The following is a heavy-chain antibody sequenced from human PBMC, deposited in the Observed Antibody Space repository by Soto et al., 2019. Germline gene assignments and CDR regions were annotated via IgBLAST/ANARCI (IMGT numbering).Heavy chain of an antibody. Sequence: QVQLVESGGGVVHPGRSLRLACTTSGFTFSAYGMHWVRQAPGKGLEWVAVMFYDGSNEYYADSVKGRFIISRDNSKNTLYLQMSSLRAEATAVYYCVNSNYDFWSGEPWGQGTLVTVAS. CDR3: VNSNYDFWSGEP. D-gene: IGHD3-3*01. CDR2: MFYDGSNE. V-gene: IGHV3-33*06. CDR1: GFTFSAYG. J-gene: IGHJ5*02.